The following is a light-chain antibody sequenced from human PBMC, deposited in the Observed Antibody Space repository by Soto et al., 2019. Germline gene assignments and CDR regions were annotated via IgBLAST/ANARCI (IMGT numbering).Light chain of an antibody. CDR3: QQYNSYPT. Sequence: DIQMTQSPSTLSASVGDRVTITCRASQSISSWLAWYQQKPGKAPNLLIYKASSLESGVPSRFSGSGSGTEFTLTISSLQPDDFATYYCQQYNSYPTFGLGTRLEIK. CDR2: KAS. J-gene: IGKJ5*01. CDR1: QSISSW. V-gene: IGKV1-5*03.